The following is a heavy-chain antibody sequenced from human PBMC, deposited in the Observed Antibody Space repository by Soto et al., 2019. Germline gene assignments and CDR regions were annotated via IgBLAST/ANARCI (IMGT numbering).Heavy chain of an antibody. CDR1: GYSFTTYW. CDR3: AKEWYYYDSSAYSPYFDY. CDR2: IYPGDSDT. V-gene: IGHV5-51*01. D-gene: IGHD3-22*01. Sequence: GESLKISCKASGYSFTTYWIGWVRQMPGKGLEWMGIIYPGDSDTRYSPSFQGQVTISADKSITTAYLQWSSLEASDTAVYYCAKEWYYYDSSAYSPYFDYWGQGTLVTVSS. J-gene: IGHJ4*02.